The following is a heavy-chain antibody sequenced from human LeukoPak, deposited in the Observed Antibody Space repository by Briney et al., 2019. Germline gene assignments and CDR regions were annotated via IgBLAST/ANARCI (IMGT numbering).Heavy chain of an antibody. J-gene: IGHJ4*02. CDR2: ISSSSSTI. D-gene: IGHD5-18*01. V-gene: IGHV3-48*01. CDR1: GFTFSSYS. Sequence: HSGGSLRLSCAASGFTFSSYSMNWVRQAPGKGLEWVSYISSSSSTIYYADSVKGRFTISRDNAKNSLYLQMNSLRAEDTAVYYCAREDTAMGGREGVDCWGQGTLVTVSS. CDR3: AREDTAMGGREGVDC.